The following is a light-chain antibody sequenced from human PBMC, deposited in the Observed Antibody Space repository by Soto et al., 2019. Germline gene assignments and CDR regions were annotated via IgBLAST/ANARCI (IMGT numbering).Light chain of an antibody. CDR1: QSVNSN. Sequence: EIVMTQSPATLSVSPGERGTLSCRASQSVNSNLAWYQQKPGQAPRLLIDGASTRATGIPARFSGSGSGTEFTLTISSLQSEDFAVYYCQQYNNWPYTFGQGTKLEIK. CDR3: QQYNNWPYT. J-gene: IGKJ2*01. V-gene: IGKV3D-15*01. CDR2: GAS.